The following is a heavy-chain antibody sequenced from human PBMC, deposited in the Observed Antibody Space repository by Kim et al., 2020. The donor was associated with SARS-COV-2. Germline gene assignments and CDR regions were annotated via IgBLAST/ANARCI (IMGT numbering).Heavy chain of an antibody. D-gene: IGHD6-13*01. CDR2: IKGDGSDT. CDR3: ARGTFQQGFDP. Sequence: GGSLRLSCEASGFTFNNYWMNWVRQGPGKGLVCVSRIKGDGSDTHYADSVKGRFTISRDNAKNTLHLQLNSLGVEDTAIYFCARGTFQQGFDPWGQGTLVTVSS. CDR1: GFTFNNYW. V-gene: IGHV3-74*01. J-gene: IGHJ5*02.